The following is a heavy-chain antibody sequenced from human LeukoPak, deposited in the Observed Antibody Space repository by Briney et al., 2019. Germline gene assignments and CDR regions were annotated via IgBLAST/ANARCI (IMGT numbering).Heavy chain of an antibody. V-gene: IGHV4-59*08. J-gene: IGHJ4*02. CDR2: IYYSGST. CDR3: ARHRYSSAWSVVDY. Sequence: PSETLSLTCTDSGGSISTYYWSWIRQPPGKGLEWIGNIYYSGSTNYNPSLKSRVTISVDTSKNQFSLKLTAVTAADTAVYYCARHRYSSAWSVVDYWGQGTLVTVSS. CDR1: GGSISTYY. D-gene: IGHD6-19*01.